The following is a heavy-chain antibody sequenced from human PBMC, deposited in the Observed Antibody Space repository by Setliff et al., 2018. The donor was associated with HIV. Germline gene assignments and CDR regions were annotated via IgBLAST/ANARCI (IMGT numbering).Heavy chain of an antibody. CDR2: IYYVGWS. Sequence: PSETLSLTCSVSGASLQSYYWSWIRQPAGKGLQWIGRIYYVGWSKYNPSLEDRVTMSVDTSNNQFSLSLRSVTAAGTAVYYCARHRDGGTYPLDYWGQGTLVTVSS. CDR1: GASLQSYY. V-gene: IGHV4-4*07. CDR3: ARHRDGGTYPLDY. J-gene: IGHJ4*02. D-gene: IGHD1-26*01.